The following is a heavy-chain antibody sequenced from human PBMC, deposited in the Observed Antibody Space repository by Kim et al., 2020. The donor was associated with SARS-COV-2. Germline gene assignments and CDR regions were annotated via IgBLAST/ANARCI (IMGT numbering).Heavy chain of an antibody. J-gene: IGHJ4*02. CDR3: AHYANWQLVVDY. D-gene: IGHD1-1*01. Sequence: RYSTSLKSRLTITKDTSKNQVVLTMTNMDPVDTATYYCAHYANWQLVVDYWGQGTLVTVSS. V-gene: IGHV2-5*01.